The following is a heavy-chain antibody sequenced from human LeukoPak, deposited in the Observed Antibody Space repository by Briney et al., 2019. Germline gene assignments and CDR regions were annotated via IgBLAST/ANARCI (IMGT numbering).Heavy chain of an antibody. D-gene: IGHD5-12*01. CDR1: GFTFSSYG. CDR2: IMYDGSNK. Sequence: GGSLRLSCAASGFTFSSYGMHWVRQAPGEGLEWVTLIMYDGSNKYYADSVKGRFTISRGNSKNTVYLQMDSLRAEDTAVYYCARDQSGGYSGFDPRDWGQGALVTVSS. V-gene: IGHV3-33*01. CDR3: ARDQSGGYSGFDPRD. J-gene: IGHJ4*02.